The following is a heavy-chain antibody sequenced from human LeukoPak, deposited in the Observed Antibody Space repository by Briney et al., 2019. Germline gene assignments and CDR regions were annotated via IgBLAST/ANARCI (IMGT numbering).Heavy chain of an antibody. CDR3: ARGYPEFDY. Sequence: SETLSLTCTVSGYSISSGYYWGWIRQPPGKGLEWIGSIYHSGSTYYNPSLKSRVTISVDTSKNQFSLKLSSVTAADTAVYYCARGYPEFDYWGQGTLVTVSS. CDR1: GYSISSGYY. D-gene: IGHD5-18*01. V-gene: IGHV4-38-2*02. J-gene: IGHJ4*02. CDR2: IYHSGST.